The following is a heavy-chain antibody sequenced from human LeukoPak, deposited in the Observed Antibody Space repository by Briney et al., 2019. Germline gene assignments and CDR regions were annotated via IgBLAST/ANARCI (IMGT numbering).Heavy chain of an antibody. Sequence: AETLSLTCTVSGGSISSYYWSWIRQPAGKGKEWFGRIYTSGSNYNPSLKSRVTISVDKSKNQFPLKLNSVTAADTAVYYCARDPKGYGEADYWGQGNLVTVS. CDR2: IYTSGS. V-gene: IGHV4-4*07. D-gene: IGHD4-17*01. J-gene: IGHJ4*02. CDR3: ARDPKGYGEADY. CDR1: GGSISSYY.